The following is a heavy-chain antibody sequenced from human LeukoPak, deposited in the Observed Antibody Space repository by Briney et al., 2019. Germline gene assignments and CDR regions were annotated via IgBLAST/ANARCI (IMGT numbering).Heavy chain of an antibody. CDR1: GGTFSSYA. V-gene: IGHV1-69*04. Sequence: SVKVSCKASGGTFSSYAISWVRQAPGQGLGWMGRIIPILGIANYAQKFQGRVTITADKSTSTAYMELSSLRSEDTAAYYCARGVDYDILTGYFYFDYWGQGTLVTVSS. D-gene: IGHD3-9*01. CDR2: IIPILGIA. CDR3: ARGVDYDILTGYFYFDY. J-gene: IGHJ4*02.